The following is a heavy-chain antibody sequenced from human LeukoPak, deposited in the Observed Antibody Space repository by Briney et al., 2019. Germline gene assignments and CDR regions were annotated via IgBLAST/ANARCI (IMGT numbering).Heavy chain of an antibody. J-gene: IGHJ4*02. D-gene: IGHD3-3*01. Sequence: SETLSLTCAVYGGSFSGYYWSWIRQPPGEGLEWIGEINHSGSTNYNPPLKSRVTISVDTSKNQFSLKLSSVTAADTAVYYCARRGFWSGYYTGSVTFDYWGQGTLVTVSS. V-gene: IGHV4-34*01. CDR3: ARRGFWSGYYTGSVTFDY. CDR2: INHSGST. CDR1: GGSFSGYY.